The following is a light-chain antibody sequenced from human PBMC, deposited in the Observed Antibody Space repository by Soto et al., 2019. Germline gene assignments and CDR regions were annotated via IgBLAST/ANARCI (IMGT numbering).Light chain of an antibody. CDR1: QGIRNY. Sequence: DIQLTQSPSFLSASVGDRVTITCRASQGIRNYLAWYQQKPGKAPTVVIYGATTLQSGVPSRFSGSGSGTEFTLTISSLQPEDSATYYCQQLNSSPRTFGQGTQLEIK. V-gene: IGKV1-9*01. CDR3: QQLNSSPRT. J-gene: IGKJ2*01. CDR2: GAT.